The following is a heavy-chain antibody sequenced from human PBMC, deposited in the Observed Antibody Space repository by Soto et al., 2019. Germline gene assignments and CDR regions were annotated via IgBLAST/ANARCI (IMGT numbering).Heavy chain of an antibody. CDR2: IDPSDSYT. CDR1: GYSFTSYW. Sequence: GESLKISCKGSGYSFTSYWISWVRQMPGKGLEWMGRIDPSDSYTNYSPSFQGHVTISADKSISTAYLQWSSLKASDTAMYYCARLGQSAGFVWGSYRNWFDPWGQGTLVTVSS. J-gene: IGHJ5*02. CDR3: ARLGQSAGFVWGSYRNWFDP. D-gene: IGHD3-16*02. V-gene: IGHV5-10-1*01.